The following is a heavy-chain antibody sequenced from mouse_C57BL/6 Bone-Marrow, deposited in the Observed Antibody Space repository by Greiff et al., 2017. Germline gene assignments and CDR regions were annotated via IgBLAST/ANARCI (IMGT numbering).Heavy chain of an antibody. Sequence: QVQLQQPGTELVKPGASVKLSCKASGYTFTSYWMHWVKQRPGQGLEWIGNINPSNGGTNYNEKFKSKATLTVDKSSSTAYMQLSSLTSADSAVYYCARGECYGSRAWFAYWGQGTLVTVSA. CDR3: ARGECYGSRAWFAY. D-gene: IGHD1-1*01. J-gene: IGHJ3*01. CDR1: GYTFTSYW. CDR2: INPSNGGT. V-gene: IGHV1-53*01.